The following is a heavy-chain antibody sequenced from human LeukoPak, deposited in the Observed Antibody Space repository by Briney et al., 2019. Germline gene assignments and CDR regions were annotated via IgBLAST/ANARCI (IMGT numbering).Heavy chain of an antibody. D-gene: IGHD3-3*01. CDR1: GFTFSSYS. Sequence: PGGSLRLSCAASGFTFSSYSMNWVRQAPGKGLEWVSYISSSSSTIYYADSVKGRFTISRDNAKNSLYLQMNSLRAEDTAVYYCAINVLRFLEWLSPNYFDYWGQGTLVTVSS. CDR3: AINVLRFLEWLSPNYFDY. CDR2: ISSSSSTI. J-gene: IGHJ4*02. V-gene: IGHV3-48*01.